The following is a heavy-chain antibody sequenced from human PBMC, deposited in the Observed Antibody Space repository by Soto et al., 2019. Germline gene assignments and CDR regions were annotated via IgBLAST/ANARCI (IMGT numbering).Heavy chain of an antibody. CDR1: GFTFSSYS. CDR3: VRAGGNSYIDY. Sequence: PGGSLRLSCSASGFTFSSYSMHWVRQAPGKGLEYVSAISSNGGTTYYADSVKGSFTISRDNSKNTLYLLMSSLRAEDTALYYCVRAGGNSYIDYRGQGTLVTVSS. CDR2: ISSNGGTT. V-gene: IGHV3-64D*08. D-gene: IGHD2-21*02. J-gene: IGHJ4*02.